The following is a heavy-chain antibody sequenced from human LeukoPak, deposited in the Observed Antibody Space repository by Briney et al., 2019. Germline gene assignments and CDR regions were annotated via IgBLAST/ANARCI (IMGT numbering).Heavy chain of an antibody. Sequence: SETLSLTCTVSGGSISSYYWSWIRQPPGKGLEWIGEINHSGSTNYNPSLKSRVTISVDTSKNQFSLKLSSVTAADTAVYYCARSGDWNYYYYMDVWGKGTTVTISS. J-gene: IGHJ6*03. CDR1: GGSISSYY. CDR3: ARSGDWNYYYYMDV. CDR2: INHSGST. D-gene: IGHD2-21*01. V-gene: IGHV4-34*01.